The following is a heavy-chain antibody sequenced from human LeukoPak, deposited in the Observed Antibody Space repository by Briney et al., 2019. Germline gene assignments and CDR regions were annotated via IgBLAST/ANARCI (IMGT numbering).Heavy chain of an antibody. V-gene: IGHV3-30*04. CDR1: GFTFSSYA. CDR2: ISYDDGSNK. Sequence: GGSLTLSCTASGFTFSSYALHWVRQAPGKGLEWVAVISYDDGSNKYYAASVKGRFTISRDNSKNTLYLQMNSLRTEDTAVYYCARESGGNTPYYFDYWGQGTLVTVSS. J-gene: IGHJ4*02. D-gene: IGHD2-2*02. CDR3: ARESGGNTPYYFDY.